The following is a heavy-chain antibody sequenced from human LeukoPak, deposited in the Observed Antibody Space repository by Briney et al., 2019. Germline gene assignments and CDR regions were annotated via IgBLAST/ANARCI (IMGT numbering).Heavy chain of an antibody. CDR2: TYYSGST. Sequence: SETLSLTCTVSGGSISSYSWSWIRQPPGKGLEWIGYTYYSGSTNNNPSLKSRANLSVDTSKNQISLKLNSMTAADTAVYYFAGIAYCYDSSGYFVCWGQGTLVTVSS. CDR1: GGSISSYS. J-gene: IGHJ4*02. D-gene: IGHD3-22*01. V-gene: IGHV4-59*01. CDR3: AGIAYCYDSSGYFVC.